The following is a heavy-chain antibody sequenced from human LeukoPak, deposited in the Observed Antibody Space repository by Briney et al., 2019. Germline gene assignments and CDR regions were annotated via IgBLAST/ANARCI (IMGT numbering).Heavy chain of an antibody. Sequence: SETLSLTCAVYGGSFSGYYWSWIRQPPGKGLEWIGEINHSGSTNYNPSLKSRVTISVDTSKNQFSLKLSSVTAADTAVYYCARDHGFLEWLLLPPTEWGQGTLVTVSS. CDR2: INHSGST. D-gene: IGHD3-3*01. CDR3: ARDHGFLEWLLLPPTE. CDR1: GGSFSGYY. V-gene: IGHV4-34*01. J-gene: IGHJ4*02.